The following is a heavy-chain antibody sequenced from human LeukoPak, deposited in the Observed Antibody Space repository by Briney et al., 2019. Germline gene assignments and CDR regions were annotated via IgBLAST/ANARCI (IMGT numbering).Heavy chain of an antibody. D-gene: IGHD3-10*01. J-gene: IGHJ4*02. Sequence: GGSLRLSSAASGFTVSSNYMSWVRQAPGKGLEWVSVIYSGDNTYYADSVKGRFTISRDNSKNTLYLQMNSLRAEDTAVYYCVRESSGSYFAYWGQGTLVTVSS. CDR1: GFTVSSNY. CDR3: VRESSGSYFAY. V-gene: IGHV3-53*01. CDR2: IYSGDNT.